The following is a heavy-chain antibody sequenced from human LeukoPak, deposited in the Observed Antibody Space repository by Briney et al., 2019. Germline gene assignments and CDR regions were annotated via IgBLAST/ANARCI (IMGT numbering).Heavy chain of an antibody. D-gene: IGHD2-2*01. CDR3: ARDRTCVDV. CDR1: GGSFSGYY. CDR2: INHSGST. J-gene: IGHJ6*04. V-gene: IGHV4-34*01. Sequence: IPSETLSLTCAVYGGSFSGYYWSWIRQPPGKGLEWIGEINHSGSTYYNPSLKSRVTISVDTSKNQFSLKLSSVTAADTAVYYCARDRTCVDVWGKGTTVTVSS.